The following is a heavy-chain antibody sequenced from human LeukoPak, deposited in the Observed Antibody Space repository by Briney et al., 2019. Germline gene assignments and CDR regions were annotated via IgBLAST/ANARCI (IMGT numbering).Heavy chain of an antibody. CDR3: ARSRAFNSGAFDP. CDR1: GASVSSASY. J-gene: IGHJ5*02. CDR2: IYNGVNA. V-gene: IGHV4-61*01. D-gene: IGHD1-26*01. Sequence: SETLSLTCTVSGASVSSASYWSWIRQPPGKGVEWIAHIYNGVNANYNPSLKSRVTISVDTSKNQFSLRLNSVTAADTAVYYCARSRAFNSGAFDPWGQGSLVTVSS.